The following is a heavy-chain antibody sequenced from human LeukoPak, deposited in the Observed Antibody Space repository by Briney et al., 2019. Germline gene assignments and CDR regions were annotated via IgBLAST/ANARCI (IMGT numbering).Heavy chain of an antibody. CDR2: ISGSGAST. CDR3: VSFYETY. V-gene: IGHV3-23*01. Sequence: GGSLRLSCLTSGFTFSTNAMSWVRQAPGKGLEWISGISGSGASTYYADSVTGRFTISRDNSRNTLYLQMNSLRGDDTAVYYCVSFYETYWGRGTLVTVSS. J-gene: IGHJ4*02. CDR1: GFTFSTNA. D-gene: IGHD2-2*01.